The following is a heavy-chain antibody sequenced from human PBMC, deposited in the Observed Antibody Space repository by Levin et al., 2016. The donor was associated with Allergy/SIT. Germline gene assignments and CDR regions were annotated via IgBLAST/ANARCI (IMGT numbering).Heavy chain of an antibody. V-gene: IGHV1-69*13. Sequence: SVKVSCKASGGTFSNYAVSWVRQAPGQGLEWMGGIIPILGTPTYAQKFQGRVTITADESTSSASMDLSSLRSEDTAVYYCARGLGSYYYYGMDVWGQGTTVTVSS. J-gene: IGHJ6*02. CDR1: GGTFSNYA. D-gene: IGHD1-26*01. CDR3: ARGLGSYYYYGMDV. CDR2: IIPILGTP.